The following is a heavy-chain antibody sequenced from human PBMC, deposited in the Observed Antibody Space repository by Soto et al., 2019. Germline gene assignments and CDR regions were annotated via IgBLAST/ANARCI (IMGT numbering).Heavy chain of an antibody. CDR1: GFTFSDHY. V-gene: IGHV3-11*01. CDR2: ISGNGEII. D-gene: IGHD4-17*01. CDR3: ARDVDADFRTDFDY. Sequence: GGSLRLSCAASGFTFSDHYMDWVRQAPGKGLEWISYISGNGEIIQYAASARGRFTISRDNAENSVYLEMDSLRAEDTALYYCARDVDADFRTDFDYWGRGTLVTVSS. J-gene: IGHJ4*02.